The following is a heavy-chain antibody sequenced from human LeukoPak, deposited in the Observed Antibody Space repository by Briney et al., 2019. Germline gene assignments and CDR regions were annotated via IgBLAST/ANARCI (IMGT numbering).Heavy chain of an antibody. V-gene: IGHV3-13*01. Sequence: GGSLRLSCAASGFTFSSYDMHWVRQATGIGLEWVSAIGTAGDTYYPGSVKGRFTISRENAKNSLYLQMNSLRAGDTAVYYCARAYGYGYGGSAPFDYWGQGTLVTVSS. J-gene: IGHJ4*02. D-gene: IGHD5-12*01. CDR2: IGTAGDT. CDR3: ARAYGYGYGGSAPFDY. CDR1: GFTFSSYD.